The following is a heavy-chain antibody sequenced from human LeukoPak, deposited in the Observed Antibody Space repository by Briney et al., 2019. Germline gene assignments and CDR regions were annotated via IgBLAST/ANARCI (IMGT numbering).Heavy chain of an antibody. D-gene: IGHD5-18*01. CDR3: ARGQTWIQLWKMGFDY. J-gene: IGHJ4*02. V-gene: IGHV4-34*01. CDR2: INHSGST. CDR1: GGSFSGYY. Sequence: KTSETLSLTCAVYGGSFSGYYWSWIRQPPGKGLEWIGEINHSGSTNYNPSLKSRVTISVDTSKNQFSLKLSSVTAADTAVYYCARGQTWIQLWKMGFDYWGQGTLVTVSS.